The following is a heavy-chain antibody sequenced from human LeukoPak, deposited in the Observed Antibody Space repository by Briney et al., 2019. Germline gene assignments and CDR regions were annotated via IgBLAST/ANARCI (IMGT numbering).Heavy chain of an antibody. Sequence: GRSLRLSCAASGFTFSSYAMHWVRQAPGKGLEWVAVISYDGSNKYYADSVKGRFTISRDNSKNSLYLQMNSLRAEDTAVYYCAELGITMIGGVWGKGTTVTISS. J-gene: IGHJ6*04. CDR2: ISYDGSNK. D-gene: IGHD3-10*02. CDR3: AELGITMIGGV. V-gene: IGHV3-30*04. CDR1: GFTFSSYA.